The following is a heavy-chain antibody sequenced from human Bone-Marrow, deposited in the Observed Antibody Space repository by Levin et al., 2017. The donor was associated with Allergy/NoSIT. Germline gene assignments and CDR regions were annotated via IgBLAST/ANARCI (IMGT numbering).Heavy chain of an antibody. CDR1: GFTFSSYS. Sequence: GESLKISCAASGFTFSSYSMNWVRQAPGKGLEWVSYISSSSSTIYYADSVKGRFTISRDNAKNSLYLQMNSLRAEDTAVYYCAQAFGGVIASPDYWGQGTLVTVSS. J-gene: IGHJ4*02. V-gene: IGHV3-48*04. D-gene: IGHD3-16*02. CDR3: AQAFGGVIASPDY. CDR2: ISSSSSTI.